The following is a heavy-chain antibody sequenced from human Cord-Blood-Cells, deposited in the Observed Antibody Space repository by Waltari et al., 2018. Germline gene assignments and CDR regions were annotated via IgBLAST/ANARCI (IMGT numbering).Heavy chain of an antibody. Sequence: QVQLVQSGAEVKKPGSSVKVSCKASGGTFSSYAISWVRQAPGQGLEWMGGNIPILGTANYAQKFQGRVTITADESTSTAYMELSSLRSEDTAVYYCASLGAESGSYYYYFDYWGQGTLVTVSS. V-gene: IGHV1-69*01. CDR1: GGTFSSYA. CDR2: NIPILGTA. J-gene: IGHJ4*02. D-gene: IGHD1-26*01. CDR3: ASLGAESGSYYYYFDY.